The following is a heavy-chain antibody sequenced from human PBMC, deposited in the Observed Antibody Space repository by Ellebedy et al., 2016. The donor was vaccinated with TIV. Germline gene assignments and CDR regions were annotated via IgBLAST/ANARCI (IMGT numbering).Heavy chain of an antibody. Sequence: MPSETLSLTCTVSGGSISSVSYYWGWIRQPPGKGLEWIGSIYYSGSTYYTPSLKSRVTISVDTSKNQFSLKLSSVTAAATAVYYCARILRGGSNGDYFDFWGQGTQVTASS. D-gene: IGHD3-3*01. V-gene: IGHV4-39*07. CDR3: ARILRGGSNGDYFDF. CDR2: IYYSGST. J-gene: IGHJ4*02. CDR1: GGSISSVSYY.